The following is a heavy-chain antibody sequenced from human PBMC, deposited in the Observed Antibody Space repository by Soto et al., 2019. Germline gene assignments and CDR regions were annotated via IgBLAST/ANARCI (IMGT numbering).Heavy chain of an antibody. V-gene: IGHV1-69*08. Sequence: QVQLVQSGAEVKKPGSSVKVSCKASGGTFSSYTISWVRQAPGQGLEWMGRIIPILGIANYAQKFQGRVTITADKSTSTAYMELSSLRSEDTAVYYCARDCSSTSCYDPWCQGTLVTVSS. D-gene: IGHD2-2*01. J-gene: IGHJ5*02. CDR1: GGTFSSYT. CDR3: ARDCSSTSCYDP. CDR2: IIPILGIA.